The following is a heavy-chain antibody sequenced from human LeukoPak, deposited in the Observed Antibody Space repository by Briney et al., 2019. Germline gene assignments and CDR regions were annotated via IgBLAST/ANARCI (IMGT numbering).Heavy chain of an antibody. Sequence: PGGSLRLSGAASGFTFSSYAMSWVRQAPGKGLEWVSAISGSGGSTYYADSVKGRFTISRDNSKNTLYLQMNSLRAEDTAVYYCASKVVPAAQYYYYYYGMDVWGQGTTVTVSS. V-gene: IGHV3-23*01. CDR1: GFTFSSYA. CDR3: ASKVVPAAQYYYYYYGMDV. J-gene: IGHJ6*02. CDR2: ISGSGGST. D-gene: IGHD2-2*01.